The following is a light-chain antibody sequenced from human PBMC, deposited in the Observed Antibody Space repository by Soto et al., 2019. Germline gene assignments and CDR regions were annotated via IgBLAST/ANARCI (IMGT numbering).Light chain of an antibody. V-gene: IGKV3-15*01. J-gene: IGKJ1*01. CDR1: QSVSSN. CDR3: QQYNNWPPWT. Sequence: EIVMTQSPATLSVSPGERATLSCRASQSVSSNFAWYQQKPGQAPRLLIYGASTRATGIPARFSGIGPGTECTHTNSSPQCEDFAVYYRQQYNNWPPWTFGQGTKVEIK. CDR2: GAS.